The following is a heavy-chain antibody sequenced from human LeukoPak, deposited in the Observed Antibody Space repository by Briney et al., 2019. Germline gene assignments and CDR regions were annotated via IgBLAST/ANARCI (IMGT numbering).Heavy chain of an antibody. V-gene: IGHV3-30*02. CDR3: AKDLRDIVVVPAARYYYYGMDV. J-gene: IGHJ6*02. D-gene: IGHD2-2*01. Sequence: GGSLRLSCAASGFTFSSYGMHWVRQAPGKGLEWVAFIRYDGSNKYYADSVKGRFTISRDNAKNSLYLQMNSLRAEDTALYYCAKDLRDIVVVPAARYYYYGMDVWGQGTTVTVSS. CDR2: IRYDGSNK. CDR1: GFTFSSYG.